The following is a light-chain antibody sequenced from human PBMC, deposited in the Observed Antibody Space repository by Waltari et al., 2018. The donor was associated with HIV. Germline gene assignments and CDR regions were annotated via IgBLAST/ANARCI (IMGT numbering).Light chain of an antibody. V-gene: IGLV1-40*01. CDR2: SNN. CDR1: SSNIGAGFD. Sequence: VSGAPGQRVTISCTGSSSNIGAGFDVHWYQQLPGTAPKLLIFSNNNRPSGVPDRFSGAKSGTSASLAITGLQAEDEADYYCQSFDNSLSALFGGGTKLTVL. J-gene: IGLJ2*01. CDR3: QSFDNSLSAL.